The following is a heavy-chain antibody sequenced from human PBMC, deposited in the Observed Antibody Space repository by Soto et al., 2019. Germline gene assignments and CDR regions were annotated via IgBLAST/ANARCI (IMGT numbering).Heavy chain of an antibody. V-gene: IGHV4-31*03. D-gene: IGHD6-13*01. J-gene: IGHJ4*02. CDR1: GDSISGGHFY. Sequence: SETLSLTCTVSGDSISGGHFYWSWIRQFPGKGPEWIGYIFYSGSTPYNPALKSRATISIDRSQNQFSLELSSVTAADTAVYYCARDKGIAADSWGQGALVTVYS. CDR3: ARDKGIAADS. CDR2: IFYSGST.